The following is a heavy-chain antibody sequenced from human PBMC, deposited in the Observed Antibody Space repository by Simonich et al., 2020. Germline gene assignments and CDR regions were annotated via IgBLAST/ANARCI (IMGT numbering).Heavy chain of an antibody. CDR1: GYTFTGYY. J-gene: IGHJ3*02. CDR3: ARVRFEAFDI. V-gene: IGHV1-2*02. CDR2: INPNSCGT. Sequence: QVQLVQSGAEVNKPGASVKVSCKASGYTFTGYYMHWVRQAPGQGLEWMGWINPNSCGTNYAQNSQRRVTMTRDTSISTAYMEMSRLRSDDTAVYYCARVRFEAFDIWGQGTMVTVSS.